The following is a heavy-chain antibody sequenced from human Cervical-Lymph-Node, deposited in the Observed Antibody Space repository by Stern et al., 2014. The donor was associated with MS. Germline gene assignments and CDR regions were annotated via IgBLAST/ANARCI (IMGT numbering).Heavy chain of an antibody. CDR2: IMPILGTS. CDR1: GGTLISYP. CDR3: ARHLGSHESGWFDP. Sequence: VQLVESGAEVKKPGPSVKVSCQASGGTLISYPISWVRQAPGQGLEWLGGIMPILGTSNYAHKFQGRVTITADESTTTIYMELRSLKSEDTAVYYCARHLGSHESGWFDPWGQGTLVTVSS. D-gene: IGHD1-26*01. J-gene: IGHJ5*02. V-gene: IGHV1-69*01.